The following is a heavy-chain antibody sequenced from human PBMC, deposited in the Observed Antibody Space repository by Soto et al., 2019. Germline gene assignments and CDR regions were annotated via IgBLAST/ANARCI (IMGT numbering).Heavy chain of an antibody. Sequence: QVQLVQSGSEVKKPGSSVKVSCKASGGTFSSYAISWVRQVPGQGLEWMGGIMPIFGTPDYAQKFQGRVTITADESTSIAYMELSSLRSADTGVYYCARDTDRPQLGANYCDIMDVWGQGTAVTVSS. D-gene: IGHD3-10*01. V-gene: IGHV1-69*12. CDR2: IMPIFGTP. CDR3: ARDTDRPQLGANYCDIMDV. CDR1: GGTFSSYA. J-gene: IGHJ6*02.